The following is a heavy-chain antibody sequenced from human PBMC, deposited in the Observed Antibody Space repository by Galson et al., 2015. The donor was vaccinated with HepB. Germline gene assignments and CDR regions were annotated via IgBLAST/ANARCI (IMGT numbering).Heavy chain of an antibody. Sequence: SVKVSCKASGGTFSTYTITWVRQAPGQGLEWMGGIIPIFGTANYAQRFQDRLTLTADESTNTAYMELSSLKSEDTAVYYCAKSDASELRWFHPWGPGTLVTVSS. CDR1: GGTFSTYT. CDR2: IIPIFGTA. CDR3: AKSDASELRWFHP. D-gene: IGHD3-10*01. V-gene: IGHV1-69*13. J-gene: IGHJ5*02.